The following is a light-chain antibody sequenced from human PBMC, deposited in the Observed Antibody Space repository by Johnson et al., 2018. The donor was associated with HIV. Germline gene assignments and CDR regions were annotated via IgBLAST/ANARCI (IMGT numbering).Light chain of an antibody. J-gene: IGLJ1*01. Sequence: QSVLTQSPSVSAAPGQKVTISCSGSSSNIGNNYVSWYQQLPGTAPKLLIYESNKRPSGIPDRFSGSKSGTSATLGITGLQTGDEADYYCGTWDSSLSAGVFGTGTNVTVL. V-gene: IGLV1-51*02. CDR1: SSNIGNNY. CDR2: ESN. CDR3: GTWDSSLSAGV.